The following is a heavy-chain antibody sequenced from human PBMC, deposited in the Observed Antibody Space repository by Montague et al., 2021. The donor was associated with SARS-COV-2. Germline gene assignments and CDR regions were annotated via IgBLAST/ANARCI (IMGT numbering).Heavy chain of an antibody. V-gene: IGHV4-4*02. J-gene: IGHJ4*02. CDR2: IYHTGST. CDR3: ARKGSGRSDLAY. CDR1: GDSISAYNW. Sequence: SETLSLTCVVSGDSISAYNWWTWVRLPPGKCLECVVTIYHTGSTKYKPSLKSRVNMLVAKSWNQFSLRLTSVTAADTAIYYCARKGSGRSDLAYWGQGTLVTVSS. D-gene: IGHD1-26*01.